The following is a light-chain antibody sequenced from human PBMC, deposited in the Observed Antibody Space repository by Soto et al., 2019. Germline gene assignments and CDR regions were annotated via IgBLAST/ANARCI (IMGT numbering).Light chain of an antibody. Sequence: QSVLTQPPSASGTPGQRVTISCSGGSSNIGSDYVYWYQQLPGTAPKLLIYSNNQRPSGVPDRFSGSKSGTSASLAISGLQSEDEADYSCSAWDDSLNGWVFGGGTKLTVL. CDR3: SAWDDSLNGWV. CDR1: SSNIGSDY. CDR2: SNN. J-gene: IGLJ3*02. V-gene: IGLV1-44*01.